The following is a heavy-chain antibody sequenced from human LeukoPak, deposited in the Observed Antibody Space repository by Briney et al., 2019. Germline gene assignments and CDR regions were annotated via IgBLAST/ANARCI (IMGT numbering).Heavy chain of an antibody. CDR2: IYSGGST. D-gene: IGHD5-24*01. J-gene: IGHJ3*02. V-gene: IGHV3-66*01. CDR1: GFTVSSNY. Sequence: PGESLRLSCAASGFTVSSNYMSWVRQALGKGLEWVSVIYSGGSTDYKDSVKDRFIISRDNSKNTLYLQMNSLRAEDTAVYYCAKEMATMNAFDIWGQGTMVTVSS. CDR3: AKEMATMNAFDI.